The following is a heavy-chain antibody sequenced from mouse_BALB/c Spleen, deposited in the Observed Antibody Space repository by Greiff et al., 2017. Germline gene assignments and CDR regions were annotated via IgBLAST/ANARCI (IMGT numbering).Heavy chain of an antibody. D-gene: IGHD3-1*01. V-gene: IGHV8-12*01. J-gene: IGHJ3*01. CDR1: GFSLSTSGMG. CDR2: IYWDDDK. Sequence: QVTLKVSGPGILQPSQTLSLTCSFSGFSLSTSGMGVSWIRQPSGKGLEWLAHIYWDDDKRYNPSLKSRLTISKDTSRNQVFLKITSVDTADTATYDCARRAGRATLSFAYWGQGTLVTVSA. CDR3: ARRAGRATLSFAY.